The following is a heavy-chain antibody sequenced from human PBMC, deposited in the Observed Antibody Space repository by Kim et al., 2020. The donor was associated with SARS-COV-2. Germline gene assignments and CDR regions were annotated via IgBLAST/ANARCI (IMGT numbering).Heavy chain of an antibody. J-gene: IGHJ5*02. CDR3: AREAPIVVVPAANNWFDP. V-gene: IGHV1-69*04. CDR2: IIPILGIA. CDR1: GGTFSSYT. D-gene: IGHD2-2*01. Sequence: SVKVSCKASGGTFSSYTISWVRQAPGQGLEWMGRIIPILGIANYAQKFQGRVTITADKSTSTAYMELSSLRSEDTAVYYCAREAPIVVVPAANNWFDPWGQGTLVTVSS.